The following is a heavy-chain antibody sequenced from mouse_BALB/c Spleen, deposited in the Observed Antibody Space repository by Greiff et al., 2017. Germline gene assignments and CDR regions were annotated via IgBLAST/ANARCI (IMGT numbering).Heavy chain of an antibody. CDR2: INPSTGYT. D-gene: IGHD2-3*01. J-gene: IGHJ4*01. Sequence: VQLQQSGAELAKPGASVKMSCKASGYTFTSYWMHWVKQRPGQGLEWIGYINPSTGYTEYNQKFKDKATLTADKSSSTAYMQLSSLTSEDSAVYYCGGNDGYDYAMDYWGQGTSVTVSS. V-gene: IGHV1-7*01. CDR1: GYTFTSYW. CDR3: GGNDGYDYAMDY.